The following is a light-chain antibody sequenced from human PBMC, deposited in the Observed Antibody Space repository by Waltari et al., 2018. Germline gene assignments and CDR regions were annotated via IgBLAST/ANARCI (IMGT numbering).Light chain of an antibody. CDR3: QQYNNWPLT. CDR1: HSLLYYSNNKNY. V-gene: IGKV4-1*01. CDR2: WAS. J-gene: IGKJ5*01. Sequence: DIVMTQSPDSLTVSLGERATSNCKFSHSLLYYSNNKNYISWYQQKPGQAPKLLIYWASTRDSGVPDRFSGSGSETDFTLTISSLQAEDVAVYYCQQYNNWPLTFGQGTRLEIK.